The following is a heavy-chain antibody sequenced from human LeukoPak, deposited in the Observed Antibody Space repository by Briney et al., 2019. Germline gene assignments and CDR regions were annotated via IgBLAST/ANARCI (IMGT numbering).Heavy chain of an antibody. V-gene: IGHV3-7*01. CDR1: GFTFSSYW. Sequence: PGGSLRLSCAASGFTFSSYWMSWVRQAPGKGLEWVANIKQDGSEKYYVDSVKGRFTISRDNAKNSLYLQMNSLRAEDTAVYYCAKGGRDGLGTSIGFDPWGQGTLVTVSS. CDR2: IKQDGSEK. D-gene: IGHD5-24*01. CDR3: AKGGRDGLGTSIGFDP. J-gene: IGHJ5*02.